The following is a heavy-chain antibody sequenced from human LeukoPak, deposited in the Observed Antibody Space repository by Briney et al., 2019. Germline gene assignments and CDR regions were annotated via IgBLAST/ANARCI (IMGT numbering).Heavy chain of an antibody. CDR2: INHSGST. Sequence: PSETLSLTCAVYGGSFSGYYWSWIRQPPGKGLEWIGEINHSGSTNYNPPLKSRVTISVDTSKNQFSLKLSSVTAADTAVYYCARAPLRWYTDYWGQGTLVTVSS. D-gene: IGHD4-23*01. CDR3: ARAPLRWYTDY. CDR1: GGSFSGYY. J-gene: IGHJ4*02. V-gene: IGHV4-34*01.